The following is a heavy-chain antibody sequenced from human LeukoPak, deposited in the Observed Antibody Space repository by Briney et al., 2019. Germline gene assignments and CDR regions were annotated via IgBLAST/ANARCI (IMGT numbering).Heavy chain of an antibody. V-gene: IGHV4-34*01. J-gene: IGHJ4*02. D-gene: IGHD3-10*01. CDR3: ARGTYGSGSYYSSPFDY. CDR1: GFTFSSYW. CDR2: INHSGST. Sequence: GSLRLSCAASGFTFSSYWMSWIRQPPGKGLEWIGEINHSGSTNYNPSLKSRVTISVDTSKNQFSLKLSSVTAADTAVYYCARGTYGSGSYYSSPFDYWGQGTLVTVSS.